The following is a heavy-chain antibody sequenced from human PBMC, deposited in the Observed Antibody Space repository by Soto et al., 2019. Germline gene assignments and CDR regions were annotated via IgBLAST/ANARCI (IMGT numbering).Heavy chain of an antibody. CDR3: EIGRTTVTQRRSNWFDP. D-gene: IGHD4-17*01. J-gene: IGHJ5*02. V-gene: IGHV4-34*01. CDR2: INHSGST. Sequence: SETLSLTCAVYGGSFSGYYWSWIRQPPGKGLEWIGEINHSGSTNYNPSLKSRVTISVDTSKNQFSLKLSSVTAADTAVYYCEIGRTTVTQRRSNWFDPWGQGTLVNVSS. CDR1: GGSFSGYY.